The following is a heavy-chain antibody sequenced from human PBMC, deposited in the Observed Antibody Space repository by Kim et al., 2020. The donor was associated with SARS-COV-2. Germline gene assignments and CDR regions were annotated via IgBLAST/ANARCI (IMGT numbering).Heavy chain of an antibody. V-gene: IGHV2-70*11. J-gene: IGHJ4*02. CDR1: GFSLSTSGMC. CDR2: IDWDDDK. CDR3: ARIPHDSSGYYCDY. D-gene: IGHD3-22*01. Sequence: SGPTLVNPTQTLTLTCTFSGFSLSTSGMCVSWIRQPPGKALEWLARIDWDDDKYYSTSLKTRLTTSKDTSKNQVVLTMTNMEPVDTATYYCARIPHDSSGYYCDYWGQGTLVTVSS.